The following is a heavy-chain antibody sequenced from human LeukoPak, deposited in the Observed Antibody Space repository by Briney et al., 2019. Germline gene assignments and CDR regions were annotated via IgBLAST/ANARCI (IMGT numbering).Heavy chain of an antibody. CDR1: GGSLSGYY. CDR3: AREIKGGYCSSTSCYAPPYYYYYMDV. V-gene: IGHV4-34*01. Sequence: SETMSLTCAVYGGSLSGYYWSWIRQPPGKGLEWIGEINPSGSTNYNPSLKSRVTISVDTSKNQFSLKLSSVTAADTAVYYCAREIKGGYCSSTSCYAPPYYYYYMDVWGKGTTVTVSS. D-gene: IGHD2-2*01. CDR2: INPSGST. J-gene: IGHJ6*03.